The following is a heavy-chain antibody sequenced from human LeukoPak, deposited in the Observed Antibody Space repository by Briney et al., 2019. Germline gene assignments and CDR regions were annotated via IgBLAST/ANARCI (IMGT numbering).Heavy chain of an antibody. CDR2: INTDTGNP. V-gene: IGHV7-4-1*02. CDR3: ARYTSGYYRWFDP. D-gene: IGHD6-19*01. J-gene: IGHJ5*02. CDR1: GYTFTTYA. Sequence: ASVKVSCKASGYTFTTYAMNWVRQAPGQGLEWMGWINTDTGNPTYAQGFTGRFVFSLDTSVSTAYLQISSLRAEDTAVYYCARYTSGYYRWFDPWGQGTLVTVSS.